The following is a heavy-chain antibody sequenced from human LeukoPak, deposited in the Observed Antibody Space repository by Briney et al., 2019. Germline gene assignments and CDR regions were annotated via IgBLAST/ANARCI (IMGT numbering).Heavy chain of an antibody. Sequence: GGSLRLSCAASGFTFSSYDMSWVRQAPGKGLEWVSAISGSGGSTYYADSVKGRFTISRDNSKNTLYLQMNSLRAEDTAVYYCAKGRHEQWLVNWGQGTLVTVSS. CDR3: AKGRHEQWLVN. CDR2: ISGSGGST. V-gene: IGHV3-23*01. D-gene: IGHD6-19*01. CDR1: GFTFSSYD. J-gene: IGHJ4*02.